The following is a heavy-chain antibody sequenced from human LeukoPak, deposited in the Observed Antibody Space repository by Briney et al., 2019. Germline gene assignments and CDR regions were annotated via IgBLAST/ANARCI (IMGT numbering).Heavy chain of an antibody. CDR1: GFSFCTHG. D-gene: IGHD5-12*01. J-gene: IGHJ4*02. CDR3: ARGPSGYHNT. Sequence: GGSLRLSCAASGFSFCTHGMHWVRQAPGKGLEWVAFIRYDGSNKCYADSVKGRFTISRDNSKNTLYLQMNSLRAEDTAVYYCARGPSGYHNTGGQGTLVTVSS. CDR2: IRYDGSNK. V-gene: IGHV3-30*02.